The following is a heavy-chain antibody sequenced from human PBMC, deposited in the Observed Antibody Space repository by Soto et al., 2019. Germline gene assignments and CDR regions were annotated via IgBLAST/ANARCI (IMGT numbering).Heavy chain of an antibody. CDR3: ARDSDYGDHSDAFDI. CDR1: GFTFSSYS. J-gene: IGHJ3*02. CDR2: ISSSSSYI. Sequence: GGSLRLSCAASGFTFSSYSMNWVRQAPGKGLEWVSSISSSSSYIYYADSVKGRFTISRDNAKNSLYLQMNSLRDEDTAVYYCARDSDYGDHSDAFDIWGQGTMVTVSS. V-gene: IGHV3-21*01. D-gene: IGHD4-17*01.